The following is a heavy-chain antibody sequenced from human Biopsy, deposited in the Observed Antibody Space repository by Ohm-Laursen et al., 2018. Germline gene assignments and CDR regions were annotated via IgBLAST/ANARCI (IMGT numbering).Heavy chain of an antibody. CDR3: ARDSSRRAREGGMDV. J-gene: IGHJ6*02. V-gene: IGHV3-21*01. CDR2: ISETSSHI. CDR1: GFSVGSYD. Sequence: SLRLSCTASGFSVGSYDMNWGRQGPGKGLEWISYISETSSHIYDADSVRGRFTVARDIAKNSLYLQLNSLRVEDTAVYYCARDSSRRAREGGMDVWGQGTTITVSS. D-gene: IGHD6-6*01.